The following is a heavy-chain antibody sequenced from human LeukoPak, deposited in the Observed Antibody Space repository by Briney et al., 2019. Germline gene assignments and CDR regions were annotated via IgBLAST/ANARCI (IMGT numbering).Heavy chain of an antibody. CDR3: ARAREQNAFDI. Sequence: PSQSLSLTCTVSGASISSGGYDWSWIREHPGKGLEWIGYIYYSGSTYYNPSLKSRVTISVDTSKNQFSLKLSSVTAADTAVYYCARAREQNAFDIWGQGTMVPVSS. V-gene: IGHV4-31*03. CDR1: GASISSGGYD. CDR2: IYYSGST. J-gene: IGHJ3*02.